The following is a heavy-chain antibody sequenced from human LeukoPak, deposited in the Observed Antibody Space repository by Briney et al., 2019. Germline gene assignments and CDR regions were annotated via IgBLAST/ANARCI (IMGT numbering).Heavy chain of an antibody. J-gene: IGHJ4*02. D-gene: IGHD1-14*01. V-gene: IGHV4-34*01. Sequence: SETLSLTCAVYGDSFSGYYWTWICQPPGKGLEWIGEINHSGGTNYNPSLKSRVTISVDTSKNQFSLNLTSVTAADTAAYYCATNVPGTTYFDPWGQGTLVTVSS. CDR3: ATNVPGTTYFDP. CDR1: GDSFSGYY. CDR2: INHSGGT.